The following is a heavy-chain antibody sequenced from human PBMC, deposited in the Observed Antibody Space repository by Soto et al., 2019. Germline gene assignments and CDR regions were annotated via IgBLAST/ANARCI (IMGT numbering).Heavy chain of an antibody. Sequence: GSLRLSCAASGFTFSSYEMNWVRQAPGKGLEWVSYISSSGSTTYYADSVKGRFTISRDNAKNSLYLQMNSLRAEDTAVYYCARDKYYYGSGSYNCMDVWGQGTTVTVSS. CDR2: ISSSGSTT. V-gene: IGHV3-48*03. D-gene: IGHD3-10*01. CDR1: GFTFSSYE. J-gene: IGHJ6*02. CDR3: ARDKYYYGSGSYNCMDV.